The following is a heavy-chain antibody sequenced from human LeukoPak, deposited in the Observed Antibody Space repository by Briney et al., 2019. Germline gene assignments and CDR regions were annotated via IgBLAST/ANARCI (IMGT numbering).Heavy chain of an antibody. Sequence: PSETLSLTCTVSGGSISSYYWSWIRQPPGKGLEWIGYIYYSGSTNYNPSLKSRVTISVDTSKNQFSLKLSSVTAADPAVYYCAGGVPSGYCSSTSCPKVDYWGQGTLVTVSS. CDR2: IYYSGST. V-gene: IGHV4-59*08. D-gene: IGHD2-2*01. J-gene: IGHJ4*02. CDR3: AGGVPSGYCSSTSCPKVDY. CDR1: GGSISSYY.